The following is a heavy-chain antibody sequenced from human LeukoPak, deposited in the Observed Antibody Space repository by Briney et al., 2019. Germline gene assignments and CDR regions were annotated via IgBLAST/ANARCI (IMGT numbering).Heavy chain of an antibody. V-gene: IGHV3-30*02. Sequence: GGSLRLSCAASGFTFSSYGMHWVRQAPGKGLEWVAFIRYDGSNKYYVDSVKGRFTISRDNSKHTLDLQMNSLRAEDTAVYYCARQYSSGWWERLIDYWGQGTLVTVSS. CDR3: ARQYSSGWWERLIDY. J-gene: IGHJ4*02. CDR1: GFTFSSYG. D-gene: IGHD6-19*01. CDR2: IRYDGSNK.